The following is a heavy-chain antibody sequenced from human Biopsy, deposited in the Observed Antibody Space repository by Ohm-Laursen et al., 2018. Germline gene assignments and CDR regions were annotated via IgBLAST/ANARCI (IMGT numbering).Heavy chain of an antibody. D-gene: IGHD6-19*01. J-gene: IGHJ3*02. Sequence: GTLSLTCPVSGGSISGSSWSWTRQAPGRGLEWVGYISYSGSTSNNPSLKSRITISVDTSKNQISLKVTSVTAADTAVYYCAKHGSGWTGDDALHIWGQGTMVTVSS. V-gene: IGHV4-59*08. CDR3: AKHGSGWTGDDALHI. CDR2: ISYSGST. CDR1: GGSISGSS.